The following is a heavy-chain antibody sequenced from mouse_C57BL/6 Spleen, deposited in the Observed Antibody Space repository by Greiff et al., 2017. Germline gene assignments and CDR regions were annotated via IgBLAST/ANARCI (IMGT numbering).Heavy chain of an antibody. CDR2: ISSGGSYT. J-gene: IGHJ1*03. Sequence: EVMLVESGGDLVKPGGSLKLSCAASGFTFSSYGMSWVRQTPDKRLEWVATISSGGSYTYYPDSVKGRFTISRDNAKNTLYLQMSSLKSEDTAMYYCARETINSNYALYWYFDVWGTGTTVTVSS. V-gene: IGHV5-6*01. CDR3: ARETINSNYALYWYFDV. CDR1: GFTFSSYG. D-gene: IGHD2-5*01.